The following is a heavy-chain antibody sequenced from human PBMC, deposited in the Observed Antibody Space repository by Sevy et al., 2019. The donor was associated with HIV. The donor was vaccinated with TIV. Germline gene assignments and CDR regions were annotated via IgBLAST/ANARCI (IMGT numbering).Heavy chain of an antibody. J-gene: IGHJ6*02. CDR1: GFIFNTYS. CDR2: ISSSSSYI. D-gene: IGHD3-10*01. V-gene: IGHV3-21*01. CDR3: ARVLLINYYSYGADV. Sequence: GGSLRLSCAASGFIFNTYSMNWVRQAPGKGLEWVSSISSSSSYIYCADSVKGRFTISRDNAKNSLYLQMNSLRAEDTAVYYCARVLLINYYSYGADVWGQGTTVTVSS.